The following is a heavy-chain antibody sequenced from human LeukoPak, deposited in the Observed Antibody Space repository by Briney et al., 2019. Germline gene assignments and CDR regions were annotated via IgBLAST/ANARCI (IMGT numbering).Heavy chain of an antibody. D-gene: IGHD3-10*01. Sequence: GGSLRLSCAASGFTFSSYEMNWVRQAPGKGLEWVSYISGSVSNIYYADSVKGRFTISRDNAKNSLYLQVSSLRAEDTAVYYCTRGSLVHYYGSGSYRIRTGFDYWGQGTLVTVPS. V-gene: IGHV3-48*03. CDR2: ISGSVSNI. J-gene: IGHJ4*02. CDR1: GFTFSSYE. CDR3: TRGSLVHYYGSGSYRIRTGFDY.